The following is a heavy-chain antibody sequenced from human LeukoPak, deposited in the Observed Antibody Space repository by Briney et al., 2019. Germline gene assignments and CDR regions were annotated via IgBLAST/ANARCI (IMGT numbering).Heavy chain of an antibody. CDR2: ISSSSSYI. Sequence: GSLRLSCAASGFTFSSYSMNWVRQAPGKGLEWVSSISSSSSYIYYADSVKGRFTISRDNAKNSLYLQMNSLRAEDTAVYYCARVWGGDGYNYGMDVWGQGTTVTVSS. J-gene: IGHJ6*02. V-gene: IGHV3-21*01. CDR3: ARVWGGDGYNYGMDV. D-gene: IGHD2-21*01. CDR1: GFTFSSYS.